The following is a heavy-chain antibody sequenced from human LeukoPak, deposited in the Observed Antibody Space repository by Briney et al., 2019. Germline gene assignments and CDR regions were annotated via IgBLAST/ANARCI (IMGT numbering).Heavy chain of an antibody. CDR1: GYSISSDYY. Sequence: SETLSLTCTVSGYSISSDYYWAWIRQPPGKGLEWIGSIYHTGSTYYNPSLKSRVTISIDTSKNQFSLKLSSVTAADTAVYYCARGRIRRSGSYWLGERGAFDIWGQGTMVTVSS. J-gene: IGHJ3*02. CDR3: ARGRIRRSGSYWLGERGAFDI. CDR2: IYHTGST. V-gene: IGHV4-38-2*02. D-gene: IGHD1-26*01.